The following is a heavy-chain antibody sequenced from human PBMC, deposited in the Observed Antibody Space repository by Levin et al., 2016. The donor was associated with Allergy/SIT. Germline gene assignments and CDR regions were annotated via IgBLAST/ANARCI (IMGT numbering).Heavy chain of an antibody. CDR3: ARESGYYDSSGYLDN. J-gene: IGHJ4*02. D-gene: IGHD3-22*01. CDR2: IYSGGST. V-gene: IGHV3-53*01. Sequence: VRQAPGKGLEWVSVIYSGGSTYYADSVKGRFTISRDNSKNTLYLQMNSLRAEDTAVYYCARESGYYDSSGYLDNWGQGTLVTVSS.